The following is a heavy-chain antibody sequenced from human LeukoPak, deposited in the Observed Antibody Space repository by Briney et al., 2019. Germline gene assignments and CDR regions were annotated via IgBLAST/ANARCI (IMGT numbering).Heavy chain of an antibody. V-gene: IGHV3-23*01. Sequence: PGGSLRLSCAASGFTFSSYAMSWVRQAPGKGLEWVSAISGSGGSTYYADSVKGRFTIARDNSKNTLYLQMNSLRAEDTAVYYCAKDLLGTGDNTYLGSGWDWGQGTLVTVSS. CDR1: GFTFSSYA. J-gene: IGHJ4*02. D-gene: IGHD6-19*01. CDR2: ISGSGGST. CDR3: AKDLLGTGDNTYLGSGWD.